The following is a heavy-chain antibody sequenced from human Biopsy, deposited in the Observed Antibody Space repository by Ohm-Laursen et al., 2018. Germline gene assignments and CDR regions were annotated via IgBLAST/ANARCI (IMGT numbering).Heavy chain of an antibody. V-gene: IGHV4-59*11. CDR2: ISYTGYT. D-gene: IGHD4-23*01. CDR1: GGSFTGHY. J-gene: IGHJ4*02. Sequence: SDTLSLTCIVSGGSFTGHYWNWIRQPPGKGLEWIGHISYTGYTSYNASLKSRVTISVDTSRNHFSLRLSSLTAADTAVYYCARGSNDFGGLYFPRWGQGTLLTVSS. CDR3: ARGSNDFGGLYFPR.